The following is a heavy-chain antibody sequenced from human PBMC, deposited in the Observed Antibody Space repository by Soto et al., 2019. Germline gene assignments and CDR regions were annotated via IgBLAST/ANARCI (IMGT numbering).Heavy chain of an antibody. J-gene: IGHJ6*02. CDR1: GFTFSSYG. CDR2: ISYDGSNK. D-gene: IGHD2-15*01. V-gene: IGHV3-30-3*01. Sequence: GGSLRLSCAASGFTFSSYGMHWVRQAPGKGLEWVAVISYDGSNKYYADSVKGRFTISRDNSKNTRYLQMNSLRAEDTAVYYCARWGPRKYCSGGSCIHYGMDVWGQGTTVTVSS. CDR3: ARWGPRKYCSGGSCIHYGMDV.